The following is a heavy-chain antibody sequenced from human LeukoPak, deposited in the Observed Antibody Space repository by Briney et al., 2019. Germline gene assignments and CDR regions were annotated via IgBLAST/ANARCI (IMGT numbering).Heavy chain of an antibody. Sequence: HPGGSLSLSCAASGFTLSSYWMHWVRQVPGKGLVWVSRINPDGSTTTYADSVKGRFTISRDNAKNTLYLQMNSLRAEDTAVYYCAKALYRHWGMDAYFDYWGQGTLVTVSS. CDR2: INPDGSTT. CDR1: GFTLSSYW. J-gene: IGHJ4*02. D-gene: IGHD3-16*01. V-gene: IGHV3-74*01. CDR3: AKALYRHWGMDAYFDY.